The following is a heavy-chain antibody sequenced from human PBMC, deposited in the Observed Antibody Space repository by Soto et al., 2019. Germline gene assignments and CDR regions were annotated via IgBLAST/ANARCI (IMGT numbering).Heavy chain of an antibody. J-gene: IGHJ4*02. CDR2: ISGGGGST. CDR1: GFTFSSYA. Sequence: EVQLLESGGGLVQPGGSLRLSCAASGFTFSSYAMSWVRQAPGKGLEWVSVISGGGGSTYYADSVKGRFTISRDNSKNTLYLQMNSLRAEDTAVYYCAKKFGSGYSYGPVDYWGQGTLVTVSS. V-gene: IGHV3-23*01. D-gene: IGHD5-18*01. CDR3: AKKFGSGYSYGPVDY.